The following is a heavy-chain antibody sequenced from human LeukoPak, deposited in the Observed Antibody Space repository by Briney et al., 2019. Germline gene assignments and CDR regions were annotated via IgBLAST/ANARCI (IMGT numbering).Heavy chain of an antibody. CDR2: INHSGST. V-gene: IGHV4-34*01. J-gene: IGHJ4*02. D-gene: IGHD2-2*01. CDR1: GGSFSGYY. Sequence: SETLSLTCAVYGGSFSGYYWSWIRQPPGKGLEWIGEINHSGSTNYNPSLKSRVTISVDTSKNQYSLKLSSVTAADTAVYYCARLQAVPAAIDYWGQGTLVTVSS. CDR3: ARLQAVPAAIDY.